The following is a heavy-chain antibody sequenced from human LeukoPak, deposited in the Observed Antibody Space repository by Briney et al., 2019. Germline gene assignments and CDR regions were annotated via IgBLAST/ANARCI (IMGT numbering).Heavy chain of an antibody. CDR1: GFTFGDHGL. CDR2: TRHSGST. J-gene: IGHJ4*02. Sequence: GSLRLSCTISGFTFGDHGLSWFRQAPGKGPEWIGSTRHSGSTYYVPSLRSRVTISLDTSTNQFSLKLTFVTAADTAVYYCARSWLPTSTGQHFFDHWGQGTLVTVSS. V-gene: IGHV4-38-2*02. CDR3: ARSWLPTSTGQHFFDH. D-gene: IGHD2-8*02.